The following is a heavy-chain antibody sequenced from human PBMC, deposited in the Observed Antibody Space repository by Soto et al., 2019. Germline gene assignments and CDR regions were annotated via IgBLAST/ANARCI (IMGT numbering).Heavy chain of an antibody. J-gene: IGHJ4*02. D-gene: IGHD4-4*01. CDR2: ISGTSAFI. CDR1: GFTLSSYT. Sequence: GGSLRLSCAASGFTLSSYTLNWVRQAPGKGLEWVSSISGTSAFIYFAGSVKGRFSISRDNARNSVHLQMNSLRAEDTAVYYCARGFYSHYFHYWGRGTLVTVS. V-gene: IGHV3-21*06. CDR3: ARGFYSHYFHY.